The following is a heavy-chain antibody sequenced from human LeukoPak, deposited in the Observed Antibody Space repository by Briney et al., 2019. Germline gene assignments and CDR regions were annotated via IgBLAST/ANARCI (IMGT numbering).Heavy chain of an antibody. CDR2: INPNSGGT. J-gene: IGHJ6*02. D-gene: IGHD3-22*01. CDR1: GYTFTGYY. CDR3: ARAILGSGYSTLPDYGMDV. V-gene: IGHV1-2*06. Sequence: GASVKVSCKASGYTFTGYYMHWVRQAPGQGLEWMGRINPNSGGTNYAQKFQGRVTMTRDTSISTAYMELSRLRSEDTAVYYCARAILGSGYSTLPDYGMDVWGQGTTVTVSS.